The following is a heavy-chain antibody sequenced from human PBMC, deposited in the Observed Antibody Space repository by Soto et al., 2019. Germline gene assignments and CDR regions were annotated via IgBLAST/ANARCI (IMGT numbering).Heavy chain of an antibody. CDR1: AFTFSSYG. D-gene: IGHD6-13*01. CDR3: ANDGGSSSWYFGDYLGY. V-gene: IGHV3-30*18. J-gene: IGHJ4*02. CDR2: ISYDGSNK. Sequence: GRSRRRSWVPGAFTFSSYGIHWVRQAPGKWLGWVGVISYDGSNKYYADSVKGRFTISRDNSNTTLYLQMNSQRAEGTAVDYCANDGGSSSWYFGDYLGYWDRRCRVTISS.